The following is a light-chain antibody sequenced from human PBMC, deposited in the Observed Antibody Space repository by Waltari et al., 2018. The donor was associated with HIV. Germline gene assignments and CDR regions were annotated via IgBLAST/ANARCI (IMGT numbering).Light chain of an antibody. CDR1: SSDVGRYAY. V-gene: IGLV2-8*01. Sequence: QSALTQPPSASGSLGQSVTISCTGSSSDVGRYAYVSWYQQHPGKAPTLLLFEVNQRPSGVPDRFSGSKSGNTASLTVSGLQAEDEAEYSCSSYAGINPVIFGGGTTLTVL. CDR2: EVN. J-gene: IGLJ2*01. CDR3: SSYAGINPVI.